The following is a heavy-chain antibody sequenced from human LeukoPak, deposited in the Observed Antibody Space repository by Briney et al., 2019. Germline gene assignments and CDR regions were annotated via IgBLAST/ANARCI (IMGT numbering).Heavy chain of an antibody. CDR2: ISGSGGST. D-gene: IGHD6-19*01. V-gene: IGHV3-23*01. CDR1: GFTFSSYA. J-gene: IGHJ4*02. Sequence: GGSLRLSCAASGFTFSSYAMSWVRQAPGKGLEWVSAISGSGGSTYYADSVKGRFTISRDNSKTTLYLQLNSLRAEDTAVYYCAKDINLAVAGTDFDYWGQGTLVTVSS. CDR3: AKDINLAVAGTDFDY.